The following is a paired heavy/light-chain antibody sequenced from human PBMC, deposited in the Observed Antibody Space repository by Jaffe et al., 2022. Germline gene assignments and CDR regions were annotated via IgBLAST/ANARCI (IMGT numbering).Light chain of an antibody. J-gene: IGLJ2*01. CDR2: KDS. Sequence: SYELTQPPSVSVSPGQTARITCSGDALPKQYAYWYQQKPGQAPVLVIYKDSERPSGIPERFSGSSSGTTVTLTISGVQAEDEADYYCQSADSSGTVVFGGGTKLTVL. CDR1: ALPKQY. CDR3: QSADSSGTVV. V-gene: IGLV3-25*03.
Heavy chain of an antibody. D-gene: IGHD3-22*01. J-gene: IGHJ6*03. Sequence: QVQLQESGPGLVKPSETLSLTCTVSGGSISSYYWSWIRQPPGKGLEWIGYIYYSGSTNYNPSLKSRVTISVDTSKNQFSLKLSSVTAADTAVYYCARGQKYYYDSTGGYYYYMDVWGKGTTVTVSS. V-gene: IGHV4-59*01. CDR2: IYYSGST. CDR1: GGSISSYY. CDR3: ARGQKYYYDSTGGYYYYMDV.